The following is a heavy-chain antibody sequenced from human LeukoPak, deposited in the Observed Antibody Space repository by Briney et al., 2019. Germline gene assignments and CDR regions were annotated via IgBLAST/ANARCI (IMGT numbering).Heavy chain of an antibody. V-gene: IGHV1-24*01. D-gene: IGHD6-13*01. CDR2: FDPEDGET. J-gene: IGHJ5*02. CDR1: GYTLTELS. Sequence: GASVKVSCKVSGYTLTELSMHWVRQAPGKGGEGRGGFDPEDGETIYAQKFKGRVTMTEDTSTDTAYMELSSLRSEDTAVYYCATAEPGIAAAGNDWFDPWGQGTLVTVSS. CDR3: ATAEPGIAAAGNDWFDP.